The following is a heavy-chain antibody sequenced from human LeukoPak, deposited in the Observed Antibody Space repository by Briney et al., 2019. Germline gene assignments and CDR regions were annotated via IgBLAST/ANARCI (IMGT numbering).Heavy chain of an antibody. J-gene: IGHJ4*02. CDR1: GYTFTNYG. CDR2: INAYNGNT. Sequence: ASVKVSCKASGYTFTNYGISWVRQGPGQGLEWMGWINAYNGNTDYAQKFQGRVTMTTDTSTSTAYMELRSLRSDDTAMYYCARDKLSGQPPTDYWGQGTLVTVPS. D-gene: IGHD1-14*01. V-gene: IGHV1-18*01. CDR3: ARDKLSGQPPTDY.